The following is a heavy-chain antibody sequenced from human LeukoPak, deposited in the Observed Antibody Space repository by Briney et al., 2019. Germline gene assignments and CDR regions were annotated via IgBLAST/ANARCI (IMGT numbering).Heavy chain of an antibody. Sequence: ASVKVSCKASGYTFTSYYMHWVRQAPGQGLEWMGIINPSGSSTSYAQKFQGRVTMTRDMSTSTVYMELSSLRSEDTAIYYCAREGRGVPGAIAAVKGFDYWGQGTLVTVSS. CDR2: INPSGSST. J-gene: IGHJ4*02. CDR1: GYTFTSYY. CDR3: AREGRGVPGAIAAVKGFDY. V-gene: IGHV1-46*01. D-gene: IGHD6-13*01.